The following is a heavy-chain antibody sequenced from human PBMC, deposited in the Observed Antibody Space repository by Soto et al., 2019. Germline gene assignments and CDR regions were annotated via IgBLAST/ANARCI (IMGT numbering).Heavy chain of an antibody. CDR3: ARDKITGLFDY. CDR2: INHSVST. J-gene: IGHJ4*02. CDR1: GGSFSGYY. D-gene: IGHD2-8*02. V-gene: IGHV4-34*01. Sequence: QVQLQQWGAGLLKPSETLSLTCAVYGGSFSGYYWTWIRQPPGTGLEWIGEINHSVSTNYNPSLKSRVTISVDTSKNQFSLKLTSVNAADTAVYYCARDKITGLFDYWGQGTLVTVSS.